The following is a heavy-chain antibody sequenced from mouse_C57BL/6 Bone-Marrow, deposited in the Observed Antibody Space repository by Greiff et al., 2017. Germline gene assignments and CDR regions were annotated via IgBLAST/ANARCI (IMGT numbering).Heavy chain of an antibody. V-gene: IGHV1-76*01. CDR2: IYPGSGNT. CDR3: AREGAYHSNQGAMDY. J-gene: IGHJ4*01. D-gene: IGHD2-5*01. CDR1: GYTFTDYY. Sequence: QVQLQQSGAELVRPGASVKLSCKASGYTFTDYYINWVKQRPGQGLEWIARIYPGSGNTYYTEKFKGKATLTAETSSSTAYMQLSSLTSEDSAVYFGAREGAYHSNQGAMDYWGQGTSVTVSS.